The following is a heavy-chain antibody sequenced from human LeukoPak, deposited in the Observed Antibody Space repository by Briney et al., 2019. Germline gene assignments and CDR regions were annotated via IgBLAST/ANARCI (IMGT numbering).Heavy chain of an antibody. D-gene: IGHD1-7*01. CDR1: GGSVSSGSYY. CDR3: ARTGITGTPLDY. Sequence: SETLSLTCTVSGGSVSSGSYYWSWIRQPPGKGLEWIGYIYYSGSTNYNPSLKSRVTISVDTSKNQFSLKLSSVTAADTAVYHCARTGITGTPLDYWGQGTLVTVSS. V-gene: IGHV4-61*01. J-gene: IGHJ4*02. CDR2: IYYSGST.